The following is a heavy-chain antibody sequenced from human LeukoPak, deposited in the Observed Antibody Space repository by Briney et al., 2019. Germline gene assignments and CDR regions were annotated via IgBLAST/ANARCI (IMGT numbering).Heavy chain of an antibody. D-gene: IGHD6-13*01. V-gene: IGHV4-4*07. CDR2: IYTSGST. J-gene: IGHJ5*02. CDR1: GGSISSYY. CDR3: ARDEWISSSWVNWFDP. Sequence: PSETLSLTCTVSGGSISSYYWSWIRQPAGKGLEWIGRIYTSGSTNYNPSLKSRVTMSVDTSKNQFSLKLRSVTAADTAVYYCARDEWISSSWVNWFDPWGQGTLVTVSS.